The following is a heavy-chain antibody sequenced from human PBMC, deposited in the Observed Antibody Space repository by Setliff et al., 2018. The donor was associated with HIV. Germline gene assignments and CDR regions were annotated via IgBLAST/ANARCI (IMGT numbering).Heavy chain of an antibody. CDR1: GGSISSYY. J-gene: IGHJ5*02. V-gene: IGHV4-59*01. Sequence: PSETLSLTCTVSGGSISSYYWSWIRQPPGKGLEWIGYIYYSGSTNYNPSLKSRVTISVDTSKNQFSLKLSSVTAADTAVYYCARNPCSGGSCPDAFDTSGYYNNWFDPWGQGTLVTVSS. CDR3: ARNPCSGGSCPDAFDTSGYYNNWFDP. CDR2: IYYSGST. D-gene: IGHD2-15*01.